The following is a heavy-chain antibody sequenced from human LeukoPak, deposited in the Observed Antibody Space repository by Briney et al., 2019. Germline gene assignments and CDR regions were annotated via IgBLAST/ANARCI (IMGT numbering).Heavy chain of an antibody. D-gene: IGHD2-2*01. CDR1: GYTFTDYY. J-gene: IGHJ4*02. CDR3: ARANFLYCSSSTCLFDY. V-gene: IGHV1-2*06. Sequence: GASVKVSCKASGYTFTDYYMHWVRQAPGQGFEWMGRINPNDGDTNYAQKFQGRVTVTRDTSISTAHTEVSRLRSDDTAVYYCARANFLYCSSSTCLFDYWGQGTLVTVSS. CDR2: INPNDGDT.